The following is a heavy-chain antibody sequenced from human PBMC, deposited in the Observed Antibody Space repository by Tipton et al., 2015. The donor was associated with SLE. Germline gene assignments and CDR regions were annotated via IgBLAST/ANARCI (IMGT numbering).Heavy chain of an antibody. CDR1: GGSISSGTYY. V-gene: IGHV4-61*02. CDR2: IYTFGST. J-gene: IGHJ6*03. CDR3: AREEVTRSYPTPGYYSFNYMDV. D-gene: IGHD1-26*01. Sequence: LRLSCTISGGSISSGTYYWNWIRQPAGTGPEWIGRIYTFGSTTYNPSLKNRVTISLDMSKNQFSLRLTSVTAADTALYYCAREEVTRSYPTPGYYSFNYMDVWAKGPRSPSP.